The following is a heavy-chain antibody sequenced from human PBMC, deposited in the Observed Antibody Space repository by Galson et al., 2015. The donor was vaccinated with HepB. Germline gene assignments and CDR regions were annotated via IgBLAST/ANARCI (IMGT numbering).Heavy chain of an antibody. CDR3: ARRAFGVVPNWFDP. CDR1: GGSISSGGYY. V-gene: IGHV4-31*03. CDR2: IYYSGST. D-gene: IGHD3-3*01. J-gene: IGHJ5*02. Sequence: SLTCTVSGGSISSGGYYWSWIRQHPGKGLEWIGYIYYSGSTYYNPSLKSRVTISVDTSKNQFSLKLSSVTAADTAVYYCARRAFGVVPNWFDPWGQGTLVTVSS.